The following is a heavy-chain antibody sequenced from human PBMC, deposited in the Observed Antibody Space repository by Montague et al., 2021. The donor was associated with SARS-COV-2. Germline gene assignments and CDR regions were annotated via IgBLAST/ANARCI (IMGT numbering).Heavy chain of an antibody. J-gene: IGHJ6*03. CDR3: AKDNQWGFYYMDV. D-gene: IGHD1-26*01. V-gene: IGHV3-9*01. Sequence: SLRLSCAASGFTLGDYAMHWVRQAPGKGLEWVSGISWNSGSIGYADSVKGRFTISRDNAKNSLYLQMNSLRAEDTALYYCAKDNQWGFYYMDVWGKGTTVTVSS. CDR2: ISWNSGSI. CDR1: GFTLGDYA.